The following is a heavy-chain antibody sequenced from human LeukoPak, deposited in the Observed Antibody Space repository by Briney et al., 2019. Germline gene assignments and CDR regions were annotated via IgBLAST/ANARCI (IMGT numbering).Heavy chain of an antibody. D-gene: IGHD1-26*01. CDR1: GFTLSSYE. CDR2: ISSSGSTI. CDR3: ARGAGSGADYYYYYYMDV. V-gene: IGHV3-48*03. Sequence: GGSLRLSCAASGFTLSSYEMNWVRQAPGKGLEWVSYISSSGSTIYYADSVKGRFTISRDNAKNSLYLQMNSLRAEDTAVYYCARGAGSGADYYYYYYMDVWGKGTTVTVSS. J-gene: IGHJ6*03.